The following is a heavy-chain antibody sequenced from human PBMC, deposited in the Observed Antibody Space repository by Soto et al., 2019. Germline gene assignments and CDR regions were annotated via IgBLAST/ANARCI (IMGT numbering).Heavy chain of an antibody. CDR1: GGSISSGGYY. Sequence: PSETLSLTCTVSGGSISSGGYYWSWIRQHPGKGLEWIGYIYYSGSTYYNPSLKSRVTISVDTSKNQFSLKLSSVTAADTAVYYCARGKRIAAAGTNYYYYYGMDVWGQGTTVTVSS. V-gene: IGHV4-31*03. CDR3: ARGKRIAAAGTNYYYYYGMDV. D-gene: IGHD6-13*01. J-gene: IGHJ6*02. CDR2: IYYSGST.